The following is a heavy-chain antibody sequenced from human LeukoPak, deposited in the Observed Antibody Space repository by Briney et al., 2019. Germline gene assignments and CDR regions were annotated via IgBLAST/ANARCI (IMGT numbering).Heavy chain of an antibody. Sequence: SETLSLTCTVSGVSISSSYSYWSWIRQPPGKGLEWIGEINHSGSTNYNPSLKSRVTISVDTSKNQFSLKLSSVTAADTAVYYCASTHPGYSGYDFFYWGQGTLVTVSS. CDR2: INHSGST. D-gene: IGHD5-12*01. J-gene: IGHJ4*02. CDR1: GVSISSSYSY. V-gene: IGHV4-39*07. CDR3: ASTHPGYSGYDFFY.